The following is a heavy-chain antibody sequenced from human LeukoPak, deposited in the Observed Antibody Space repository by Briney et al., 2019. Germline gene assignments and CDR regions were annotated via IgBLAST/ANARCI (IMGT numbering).Heavy chain of an antibody. CDR2: IKTYNGNT. D-gene: IGHD1-26*01. Sequence: ASVKVSCKASGYSFSSYGIIWVRQAPGHGLEWMGWIKTYNGNTNYAQKFQGRVTLTRNTSISTAYMELSSLRSEDTAVYYCARGLPREGNYWGQGTLVTVSS. J-gene: IGHJ4*02. V-gene: IGHV1-8*01. CDR3: ARGLPREGNY. CDR1: GYSFSSYG.